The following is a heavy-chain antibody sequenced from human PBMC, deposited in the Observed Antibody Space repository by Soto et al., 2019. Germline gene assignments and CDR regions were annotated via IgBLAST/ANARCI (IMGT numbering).Heavy chain of an antibody. J-gene: IGHJ4*02. V-gene: IGHV4-31*03. CDR2: IYYSGST. Sequence: QVQLQESGPGLVKPSQTLSLTCTVSGGSISSGGYYWSWIRQHPGKGLEWIGYIYYSGSTYYNPSLKSRVTISVDTCKNQFSLKLSSVTAADTAVYYCARRTGIAAAGFFDYWGQGTLVTVSS. CDR1: GGSISSGGYY. CDR3: ARRTGIAAAGFFDY. D-gene: IGHD6-13*01.